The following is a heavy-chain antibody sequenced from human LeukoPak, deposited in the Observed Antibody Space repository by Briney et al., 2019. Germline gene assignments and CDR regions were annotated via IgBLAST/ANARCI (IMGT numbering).Heavy chain of an antibody. CDR2: ISYDGSNK. CDR1: GFTFSSYA. D-gene: IGHD1-26*01. J-gene: IGHJ4*02. V-gene: IGHV3-30-3*01. Sequence: QTGGSLRLSCAASGFTFSSYAMHWVRQAPGKGLEWVAVISYDGSNKYYADSVKGRFTISRDNSKNTLYLQMNSLRAEDTAVYYCARDSGSSCFGYWGQGTLVTVSS. CDR3: ARDSGSSCFGY.